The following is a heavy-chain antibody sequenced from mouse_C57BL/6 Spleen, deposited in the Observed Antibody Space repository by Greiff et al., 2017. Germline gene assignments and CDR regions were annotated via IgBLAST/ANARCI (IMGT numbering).Heavy chain of an antibody. Sequence: VQLQQSGPELVKPGASVKMSCKASGYTFTDYNMHWVKQTHGKSLEWIGNINPNNGGTSYTQRFKGKATLTVNKSSSTAYMELRSLTSEDSAVYYCASNPYDYYGSSPEYAMDYWGQGTSVTVSS. D-gene: IGHD1-1*01. CDR2: INPNNGGT. CDR3: ASNPYDYYGSSPEYAMDY. CDR1: GYTFTDYN. J-gene: IGHJ4*01. V-gene: IGHV1-22*01.